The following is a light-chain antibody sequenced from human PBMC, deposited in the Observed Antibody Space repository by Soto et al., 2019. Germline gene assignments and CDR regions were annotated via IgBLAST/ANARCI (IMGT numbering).Light chain of an antibody. Sequence: QSVLTQPASVSGSPGQSITISCTGTSSDVGRYNIVSWYQQHPGKAPKLMIYEGSKRPSGVSNRFSGSKSGNTASLTISGLQTEEEADYYCCSYAGTSTYVFGSGTKVTVL. CDR1: SSDVGRYNI. V-gene: IGLV2-23*01. CDR3: CSYAGTSTYV. CDR2: EGS. J-gene: IGLJ1*01.